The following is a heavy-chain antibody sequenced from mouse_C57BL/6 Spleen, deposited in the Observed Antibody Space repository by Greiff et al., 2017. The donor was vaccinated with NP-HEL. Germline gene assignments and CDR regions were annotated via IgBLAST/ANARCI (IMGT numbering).Heavy chain of an antibody. CDR1: GYTFTDYY. Sequence: VQLQQSGPELVKPGASVKISCKASGYTFTDYYMNWVKQSHGKSLEWIGDINPNNGGTSYNQKFKGKATLTVDKSSSTAYMELRSLTSEDSAVYYCARRGYDGYWYFDVWGTGTTVTVSS. J-gene: IGHJ1*03. D-gene: IGHD2-3*01. CDR3: ARRGYDGYWYFDV. V-gene: IGHV1-26*01. CDR2: INPNNGGT.